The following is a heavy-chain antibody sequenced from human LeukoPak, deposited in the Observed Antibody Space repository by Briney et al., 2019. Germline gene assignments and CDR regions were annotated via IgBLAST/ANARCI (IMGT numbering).Heavy chain of an antibody. J-gene: IGHJ6*02. CDR1: GGSISSGGYY. D-gene: IGHD3-22*01. CDR3: ARDLFHRSSGMDV. CDR2: IYYSGST. Sequence: PSETLSLTCTVSGGSISSGGYYWSWIRQHSGKGLEWIGYIYYSGSTYYNPSLKSRVTISVDTSKNQFSLKLSSVTAADTAVYYCARDLFHRSSGMDVWGQGTTVTVSS. V-gene: IGHV4-31*03.